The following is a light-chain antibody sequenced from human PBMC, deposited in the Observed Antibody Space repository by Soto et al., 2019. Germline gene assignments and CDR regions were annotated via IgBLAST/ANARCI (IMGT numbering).Light chain of an antibody. V-gene: IGKV1-5*01. Sequence: DIEMTQSPSTLSASVGDRVTVTCRASQSIGNLLAWYQQKPGKAPNLLISDASNLEIGVPSRFSGSGSETEFTLTITSLQPEYFATYYCQQYKNYSPSIFGQGTKLDI. J-gene: IGKJ2*01. CDR1: QSIGNL. CDR3: QQYKNYSPSI. CDR2: DAS.